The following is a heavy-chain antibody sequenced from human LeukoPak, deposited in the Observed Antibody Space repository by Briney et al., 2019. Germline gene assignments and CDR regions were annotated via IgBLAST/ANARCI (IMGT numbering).Heavy chain of an antibody. J-gene: IGHJ5*02. CDR1: GFTFTSYD. Sequence: GGSLRLSCAASGFTFTSYDMTWVRQAPGRGLEWVSSIRPGGENTYYADSVKGRFTVSRDNAKNTLYLQMTSMRVDDTAFYYCERVAGRHWSDPWGPGTLVTVSS. CDR3: ERVAGRHWSDP. D-gene: IGHD6-19*01. CDR2: IRPGGENT. V-gene: IGHV3-23*01.